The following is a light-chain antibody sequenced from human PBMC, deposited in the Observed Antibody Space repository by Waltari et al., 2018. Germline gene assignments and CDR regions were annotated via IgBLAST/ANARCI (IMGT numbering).Light chain of an antibody. V-gene: IGKV3-20*01. CDR3: QHYLRLPVT. Sequence: EIVLTQSPGTLSLSLGERATVSCRAIQGVNRAFAWYQQKPGQTPSIFIYGASTTSTGIPDRFSGSGTATDFSLTISRLEPDDFAVYYCQHYLRLPVTFGQGTTVEI. CDR2: GAS. CDR1: QGVNRAF. J-gene: IGKJ1*01.